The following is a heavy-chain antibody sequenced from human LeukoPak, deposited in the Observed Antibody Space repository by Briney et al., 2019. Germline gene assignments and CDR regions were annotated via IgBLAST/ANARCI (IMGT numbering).Heavy chain of an antibody. CDR2: ISSNGNT. J-gene: IGHJ6*03. Sequence: GGSLRHSCAASGFTFSTYGMYWVRQAPGKGLEYVSSISSNGNTYYANSVKGRFTISRDNPKNTLYLQMGSLRAEDTAVYYCARDFSRGVINYYYYMDVWGKGTTVTVSS. CDR3: ARDFSRGVINYYYYMDV. D-gene: IGHD3-10*01. V-gene: IGHV3-64*01. CDR1: GFTFSTYG.